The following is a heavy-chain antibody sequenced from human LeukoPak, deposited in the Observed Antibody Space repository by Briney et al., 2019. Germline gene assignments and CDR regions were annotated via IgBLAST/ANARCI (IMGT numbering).Heavy chain of an antibody. V-gene: IGHV1-2*06. D-gene: IGHD1-26*01. CDR1: GYTFTGYY. CDR2: INPNSGGT. Sequence: ASVTVSFKASGYTFTGYYMHWVRQAPGQGLEWMGRINPNSGGTNYAQKFQGRVTMTRDTSISTAYMELSRLRSDDTAVYYCARDRRGAPFDYWGQGTLVTVSS. J-gene: IGHJ4*02. CDR3: ARDRRGAPFDY.